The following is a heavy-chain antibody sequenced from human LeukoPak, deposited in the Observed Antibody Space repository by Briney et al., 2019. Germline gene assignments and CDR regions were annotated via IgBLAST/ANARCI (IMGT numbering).Heavy chain of an antibody. CDR3: VKEKDSRGFFDY. CDR1: GFTFSSYA. CDR2: ISGSGGRT. V-gene: IGHV3-23*01. Sequence: GGSLRLSCIASGFTFSSYAMSWVRQAPGKGLEWVSAISGSGGRTYYADSVKSRFTISRDNFKNTLYVQMNSLRAEDTAVYYCVKEKDSRGFFDYWGQGTLVTVSS. D-gene: IGHD6-19*01. J-gene: IGHJ4*02.